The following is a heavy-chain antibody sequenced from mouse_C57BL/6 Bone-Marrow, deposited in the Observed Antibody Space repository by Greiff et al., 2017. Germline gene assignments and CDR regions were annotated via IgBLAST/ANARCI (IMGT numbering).Heavy chain of an antibody. CDR1: GFSLTSYA. CDR3: AHLPFYYGSSYFDY. Sequence: VQGVESGPGLVAPSQSLSITCTVSGFSLTSYAISWVRQPPGKGLEWLGVIWTGGGPNYNSALKSRLSISKDNSKSQVFLKMNSLQTDDTARYDCAHLPFYYGSSYFDYWGQGTTLTVSS. D-gene: IGHD1-1*01. J-gene: IGHJ2*01. V-gene: IGHV2-9-1*01. CDR2: IWTGGGP.